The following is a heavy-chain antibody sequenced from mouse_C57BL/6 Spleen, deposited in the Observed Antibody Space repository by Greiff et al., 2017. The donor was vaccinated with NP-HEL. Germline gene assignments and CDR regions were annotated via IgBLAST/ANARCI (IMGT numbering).Heavy chain of an antibody. CDR1: GFTFSDYG. J-gene: IGHJ2*01. Sequence: EVKLVESGGGLVKPGGSLKLSCAASGFTFSDYGMHWVRQDPEKGLEWVAYISTCSSTIYYADPVKGRFTISRDNAKNTQFLQMTSMRSEDTAMYYCANDGFDYWGQGTTLTVSS. CDR3: ANDGFDY. D-gene: IGHD2-3*01. V-gene: IGHV5-17*01. CDR2: ISTCSSTI.